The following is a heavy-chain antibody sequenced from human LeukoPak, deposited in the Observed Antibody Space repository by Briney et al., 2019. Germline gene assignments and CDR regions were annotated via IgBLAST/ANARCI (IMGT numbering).Heavy chain of an antibody. Sequence: GASVKVSCKASGYTFTSYGISWVRQATGQGLEWMGWMNPNSGNTGYAQKFQGRVTMTRNTSISTAYMELSSLRSEDTAVYYCARGEENSSCLGYWGQGTLVTVSS. D-gene: IGHD6-13*01. CDR2: MNPNSGNT. CDR3: ARGEENSSCLGY. J-gene: IGHJ4*02. V-gene: IGHV1-8*02. CDR1: GYTFTSYG.